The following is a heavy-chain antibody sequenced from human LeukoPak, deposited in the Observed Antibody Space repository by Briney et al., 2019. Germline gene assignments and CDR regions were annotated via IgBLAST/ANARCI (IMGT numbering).Heavy chain of an antibody. Sequence: GASVKVSCKASGCTFTSYGISWVRQAPGQGLEWMGWISAYNGSTNYAQKLQGRVTMTTDTSTSTAYMELRSLRSDDTAVYYCARTYYYDSSGYWVQLDIWGQGTMVTVSS. CDR2: ISAYNGST. D-gene: IGHD3-22*01. J-gene: IGHJ3*02. V-gene: IGHV1-18*01. CDR1: GCTFTSYG. CDR3: ARTYYYDSSGYWVQLDI.